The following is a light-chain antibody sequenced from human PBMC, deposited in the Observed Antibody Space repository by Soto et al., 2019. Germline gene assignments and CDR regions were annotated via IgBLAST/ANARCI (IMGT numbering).Light chain of an antibody. CDR2: DAS. J-gene: IGKJ4*01. CDR1: QSVGTF. Sequence: EIVLTQSPAPLSLSPGERATLSCRASQSVGTFLAWHQHKPGQAPTLLIYDASNRATGVPARFSGSGSGTDFTRTISGLEAEDFAVYYCEERSNWPPALTFGGGTKVEIK. V-gene: IGKV3-11*01. CDR3: EERSNWPPALT.